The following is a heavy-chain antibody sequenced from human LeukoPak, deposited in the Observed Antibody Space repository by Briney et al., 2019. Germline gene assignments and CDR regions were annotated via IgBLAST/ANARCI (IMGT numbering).Heavy chain of an antibody. V-gene: IGHV3-21*01. J-gene: IGHJ4*02. D-gene: IGHD1-26*01. CDR1: GFTVSSNS. CDR2: ISSTNGYI. Sequence: GGSLRLSCTVSGFTVSSNSMSWVRQAPGKGLEWVSYISSTNGYIYYADSVRGRFTISRDNAKKSLSLQMNSLRAEDTAVYYCARGRSTWHLDYWGQGTLVTVSS. CDR3: ARGRSTWHLDY.